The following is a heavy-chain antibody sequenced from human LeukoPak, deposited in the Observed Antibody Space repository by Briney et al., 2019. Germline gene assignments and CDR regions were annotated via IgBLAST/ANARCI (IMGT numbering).Heavy chain of an antibody. J-gene: IGHJ6*02. CDR1: GFTFSDHW. Sequence: PGGSLRLSCAASGFTFSDHWMHWVRQAPGKGLVWVSLVKSDGSSTSHADSVKGRFTISRDNAKNTLYLQRNSLRAEDTAVYYCARDRSYGLDVWGQGTTVTVSS. CDR2: VKSDGSST. CDR3: ARDRSYGLDV. V-gene: IGHV3-74*01.